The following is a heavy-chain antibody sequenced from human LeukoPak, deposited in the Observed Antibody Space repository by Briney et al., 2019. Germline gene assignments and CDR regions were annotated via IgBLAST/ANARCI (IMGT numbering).Heavy chain of an antibody. CDR3: ARDRYSSGWYGDY. D-gene: IGHD6-19*01. CDR1: GFTFSSYS. CDR2: ISSSSSYI. J-gene: IGHJ4*02. V-gene: IGHV3-21*01. Sequence: PGGSLRLSCAAPGFTFSSYSMNWVRQAPGKGLEWVSSISSSSSYIYYADSVKGRFTISRDNAKNSLYLQMNSLRAEDTAVYYCARDRYSSGWYGDYWGQGTLVTVSS.